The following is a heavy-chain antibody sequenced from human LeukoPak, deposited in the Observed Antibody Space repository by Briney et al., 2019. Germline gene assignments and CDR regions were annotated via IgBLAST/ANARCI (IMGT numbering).Heavy chain of an antibody. CDR2: IRQDGSEK. J-gene: IGHJ3*02. V-gene: IGHV3-7*01. CDR3: ARDQGHNAFDI. CDR1: GFTFSSYW. Sequence: GGSLRLSCATSGFTFSSYWMNWVRQAPGKGLEWVANIRQDGSEKCYVDSVKDRFTISRDNAKNSLYLQMNSLRAEDTAVYYCARDQGHNAFDIWGQGTVVTVSS.